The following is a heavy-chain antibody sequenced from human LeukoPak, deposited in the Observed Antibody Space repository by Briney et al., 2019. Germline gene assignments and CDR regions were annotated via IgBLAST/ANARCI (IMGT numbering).Heavy chain of an antibody. D-gene: IGHD6-13*01. J-gene: IGHJ4*02. CDR2: IYSDGST. Sequence: GGSLRLSCAASGFTVSSNYMSWVRQAPGKGLEWVSLIYSDGSTYYADSVKGRFTISRDNSKNTLSLQMTRLRADDTAVYYCARGGVSAAASTDYWGQGTLVTVSS. CDR1: GFTVSSNY. CDR3: ARGGVSAAASTDY. V-gene: IGHV3-53*01.